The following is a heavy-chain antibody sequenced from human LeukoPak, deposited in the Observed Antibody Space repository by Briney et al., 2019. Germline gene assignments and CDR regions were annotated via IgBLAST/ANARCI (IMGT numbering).Heavy chain of an antibody. CDR1: GFTFSHYG. D-gene: IGHD6-13*01. V-gene: IGHV3-30*18. CDR3: AKDSSSWSFFDY. CDR2: ISYDGSNK. J-gene: IGHJ4*02. Sequence: GGSLRLSCAASGFTFSHYGMHWVRQAPGKGLEWVAVISYDGSNKYYTDSVKGRFTISRDNSKNSLYLQMNSLRTEDTTLYYCAKDSSSWSFFDYWGQGTLVTVSS.